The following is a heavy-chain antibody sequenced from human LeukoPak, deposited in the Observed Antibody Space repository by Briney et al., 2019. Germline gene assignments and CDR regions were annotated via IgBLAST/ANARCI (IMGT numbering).Heavy chain of an antibody. D-gene: IGHD1-26*01. J-gene: IGHJ3*02. CDR3: ARPGVGGRDAFDI. CDR1: GFTFSNYA. Sequence: PGGSLRLSCAASGFTFSNYAMSWVRQVPGRGLEWVSTISSRGDSTYDADSVKGRFTISRDNSKNSLYLQMNSVRAEDTAVYYCARPGVGGRDAFDIWGQGTMVTVSS. CDR2: ISSRGDST. V-gene: IGHV3-23*01.